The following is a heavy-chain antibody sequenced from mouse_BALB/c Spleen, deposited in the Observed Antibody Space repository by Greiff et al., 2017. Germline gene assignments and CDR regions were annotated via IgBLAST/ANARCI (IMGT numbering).Heavy chain of an antibody. Sequence: EVKLEESGGGLVQPGGSRKLSCAASGFTFSSFGMHWVRQAPEKGLEWVAYISSGSSTIYYADTVKGRFTISRDNPKNTLFLQMTSLRSEDTAMYYCAREGVRRGFAYWGQGTLVTVSA. CDR1: GFTFSSFG. V-gene: IGHV5-17*02. D-gene: IGHD2-14*01. J-gene: IGHJ3*01. CDR3: AREGVRRGFAY. CDR2: ISSGSSTI.